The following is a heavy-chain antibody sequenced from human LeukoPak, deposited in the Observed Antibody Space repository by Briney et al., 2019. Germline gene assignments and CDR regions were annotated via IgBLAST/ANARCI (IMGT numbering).Heavy chain of an antibody. D-gene: IGHD2-8*02. CDR2: IYSGGST. J-gene: IGHJ6*02. Sequence: GGSLRLSCAASGFTVSSNYMSWVRQAPGKGLEWVSVIYSGGSTYYADSVKGRFTISRDNSKNTLYLQMNSLRAEDTAVYYCARGTGPLGYYYTMDVWGQGTTVTVSS. CDR3: ARGTGPLGYYYTMDV. CDR1: GFTVSSNY. V-gene: IGHV3-53*05.